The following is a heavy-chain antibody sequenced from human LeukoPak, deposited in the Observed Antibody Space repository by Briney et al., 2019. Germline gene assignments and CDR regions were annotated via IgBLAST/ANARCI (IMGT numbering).Heavy chain of an antibody. CDR2: TYYRSKWYN. D-gene: IGHD4-23*01. V-gene: IGHV6-1*01. Sequence: SQTLSLTCAISGDSVSSKSATWNWIRQSPSRGLEWLGRTYYRSKWYNDYALSVKSRITINPDTSKNQFSLKLSSVTAADTAVYYCARYRMTTVVTPDAFDIWGQGTMVTVSS. CDR3: ARYRMTTVVTPDAFDI. CDR1: GDSVSSKSAT. J-gene: IGHJ3*02.